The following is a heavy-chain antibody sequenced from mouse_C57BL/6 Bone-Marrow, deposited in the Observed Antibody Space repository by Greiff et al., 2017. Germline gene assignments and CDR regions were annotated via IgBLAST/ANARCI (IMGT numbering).Heavy chain of an antibody. V-gene: IGHV1-81*01. CDR2: IYPRSGNT. D-gene: IGHD2-5*01. J-gene: IGHJ4*01. CDR3: ARKFYDSKTMDY. CDR1: GYTFTSYG. Sequence: QVQLKQSGAELARPGASVKLSCKASGYTFTSYGISWVKQRTGQGLEWIGEIYPRSGNTYYNEKFKGKATLTADKSSSTAYMELRSLTSEDSAVYFCARKFYDSKTMDYWGQGTSVTVSS.